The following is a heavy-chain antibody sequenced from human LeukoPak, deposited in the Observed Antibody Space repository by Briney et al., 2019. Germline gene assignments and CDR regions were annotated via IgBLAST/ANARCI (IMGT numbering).Heavy chain of an antibody. V-gene: IGHV3-30*04. CDR1: EFTFSSNP. CDR3: ARAPSSHYLDYDY. D-gene: IGHD3-3*01. CDR2: ISYDGSDK. J-gene: IGHJ4*02. Sequence: PGGSLRLSCAASEFTFSSNPMHGGRQAPGKGLEWVAVISYDGSDKYYADSVKGRFTISRDNSKNTLYLQMNTLRAEDATMYYCARAPSSHYLDYDYWGQGTLVTVSS.